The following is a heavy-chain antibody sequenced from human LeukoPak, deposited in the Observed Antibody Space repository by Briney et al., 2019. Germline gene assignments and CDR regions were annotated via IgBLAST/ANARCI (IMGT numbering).Heavy chain of an antibody. CDR1: GFTFDDYG. D-gene: IGHD6-13*01. CDR2: INWNSDST. V-gene: IGHV3-20*04. J-gene: IGHJ4*02. Sequence: GGSLRLSCAASGFTFDDYGMSWVRQAPGKGLEWVAGINWNSDSTGYTDSVKGRFTISRDNAKNSLYLQMNSLRAEDTALYYCAKDIFTGIAAAGAIDYWGQGTLVTVSS. CDR3: AKDIFTGIAAAGAIDY.